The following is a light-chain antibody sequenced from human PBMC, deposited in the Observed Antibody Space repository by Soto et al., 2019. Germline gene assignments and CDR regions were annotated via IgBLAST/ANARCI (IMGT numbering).Light chain of an antibody. CDR2: ATS. V-gene: IGKV3-20*01. CDR1: QSVSSTY. Sequence: EIVLTQSPGTLSLSPGERASLSCRASQSVSSTYLAWYQQKPGQAPRLLIYATSTRATGIPDRFSGSGSGTDFTLTISRLEPEDFAVYYCQHYGSSLWTFGQGNKVEIK. CDR3: QHYGSSLWT. J-gene: IGKJ1*01.